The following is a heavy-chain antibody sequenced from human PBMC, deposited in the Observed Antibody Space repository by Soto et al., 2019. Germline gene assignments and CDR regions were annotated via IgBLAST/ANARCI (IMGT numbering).Heavy chain of an antibody. CDR1: GGSFSGYY. D-gene: IGHD3-10*01. CDR2: LNDSGST. V-gene: IGHV4-34*01. Sequence: QVQLQQWGAGLLKPSETLSLTCAVYGGSFSGYYCSWIRQPPGKGLEWIGELNDSGSTNYNASLKSRVSISVDTSKNQFSLKLSSVTAADTAVYYCARGRGGVQYWGQGTLVTVSS. J-gene: IGHJ1*01. CDR3: ARGRGGVQY.